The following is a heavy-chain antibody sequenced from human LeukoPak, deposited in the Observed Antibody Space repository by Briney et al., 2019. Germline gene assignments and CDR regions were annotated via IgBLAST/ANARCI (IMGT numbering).Heavy chain of an antibody. CDR1: GFTYDDYA. D-gene: IGHD3-22*01. CDR2: ISWDGGST. V-gene: IGHV3-43D*04. J-gene: IGHJ4*02. Sequence: PGGSLRLSCAASGFTYDDYAMHWVRQAPGKGLEWVSLISWDGGSTYYADSVKGRFTISRDNSKNSLYLQMNSLRAEDTALYYCVKDGANYYDSSGYYGPFDYWGQGTLVTVSS. CDR3: VKDGANYYDSSGYYGPFDY.